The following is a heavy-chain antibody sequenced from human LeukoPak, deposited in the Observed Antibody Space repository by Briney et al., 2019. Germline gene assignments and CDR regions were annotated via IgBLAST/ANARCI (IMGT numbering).Heavy chain of an antibody. Sequence: GGSLRLSCAASGFTLSTYAMSWVRQAPGKGLEWVSAIGRSGVSTYYADSVKGRFSISRDTSKNTLYPQMNSLRAEDTAVYYCARDTDLDYWGQGTLVTVAS. CDR2: IGRSGVST. V-gene: IGHV3-23*01. J-gene: IGHJ4*02. CDR3: ARDTDLDY. D-gene: IGHD4-17*01. CDR1: GFTLSTYA.